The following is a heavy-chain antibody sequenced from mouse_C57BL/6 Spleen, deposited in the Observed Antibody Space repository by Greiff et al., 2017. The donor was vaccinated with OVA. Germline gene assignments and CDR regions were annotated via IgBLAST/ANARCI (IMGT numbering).Heavy chain of an antibody. V-gene: IGHV5-17*01. Sequence: EVKVEESGGGLVKPGGSLKLSCAASGFTFSDYGMHWVRQAPEKGLEWVAYISSGSSTIYYADTVKGRFTISRDNAKNTLFLQMTSLRSEDTAMYYGARGKLGEDWYFDVWGTGTTVTVSS. CDR1: GFTFSDYG. CDR2: ISSGSSTI. CDR3: ARGKLGEDWYFDV. J-gene: IGHJ1*03. D-gene: IGHD4-1*01.